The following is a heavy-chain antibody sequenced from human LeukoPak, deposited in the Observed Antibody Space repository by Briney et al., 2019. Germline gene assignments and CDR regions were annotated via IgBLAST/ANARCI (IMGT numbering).Heavy chain of an antibody. CDR2: FFSGGST. Sequence: SETLSLTCTVSGGSISNGTYYWGWIRRPPNKGLEWIGTFFSGGSTYYNPSLKSRVTISVDTSKNQFSLKLSSITAADTAVYYCARMPRRSSGGDAFDIWGQGTMVTVSS. D-gene: IGHD2-2*01. V-gene: IGHV4-39*07. CDR3: ARMPRRSSGGDAFDI. CDR1: GGSISNGTYY. J-gene: IGHJ3*02.